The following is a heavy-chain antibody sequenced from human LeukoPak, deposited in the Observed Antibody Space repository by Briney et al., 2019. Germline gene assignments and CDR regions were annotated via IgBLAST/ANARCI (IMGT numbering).Heavy chain of an antibody. D-gene: IGHD3-22*01. CDR1: GGSIFSYY. CDR2: IYPLGIT. Sequence: SQTLSLTCTVSGGSIFSYYWNWIRQPPGKGLEWIGYIYPLGITSYNPSLRSRGTISIASSKNQFSLRLRSVTAADTAIYYCARRAYYDTSGYYPTSGYFDLWGRGTLASVSS. V-gene: IGHV4-4*08. J-gene: IGHJ2*01. CDR3: ARRAYYDTSGYYPTSGYFDL.